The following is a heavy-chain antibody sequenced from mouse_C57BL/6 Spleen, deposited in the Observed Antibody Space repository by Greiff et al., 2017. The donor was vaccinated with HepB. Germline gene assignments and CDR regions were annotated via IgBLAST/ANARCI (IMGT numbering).Heavy chain of an antibody. CDR2: IYPGDGDT. D-gene: IGHD1-1*01. CDR3: ARFITTVPWDY. CDR1: GYAFSSSW. J-gene: IGHJ2*01. V-gene: IGHV1-82*01. Sequence: VKLQESGPELVKPGASVKISCKASGYAFSSSWMNWVKQRPGKGLEWIGRIYPGDGDTNYNGKFKGKATLTADKSSSTAYMQLSSLTSEDSAVYFCARFITTVPWDYWGQGTTLTVSS.